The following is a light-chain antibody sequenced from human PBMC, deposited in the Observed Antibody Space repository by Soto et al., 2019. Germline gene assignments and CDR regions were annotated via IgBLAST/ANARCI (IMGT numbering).Light chain of an antibody. CDR1: SSNIGAGYD. V-gene: IGLV1-40*01. CDR3: QSYDRSLSGYV. Sequence: QSVLTQPPSVSGAPGQRVTISCTGSSSNIGAGYDVHWYQQLPDTAPKLLIYGDNNRPSGVPDRFSDSKSGTSASLAITGLQAEDEADYYCQSYDRSLSGYVFGTGTKVTVL. J-gene: IGLJ1*01. CDR2: GDN.